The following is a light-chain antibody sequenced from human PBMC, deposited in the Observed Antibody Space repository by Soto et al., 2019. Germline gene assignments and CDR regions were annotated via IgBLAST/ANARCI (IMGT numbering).Light chain of an antibody. CDR1: QTVSSN. Sequence: EIVMTQSPATLSVSPGDRATLSCRASQTVSSNLAWYQQKPGQAPRLLIYGASSRATGIPDRFSGSGSGTDFTLTISRLEPEDFAVFYCQHYGNSQFTFGPGTKVDIK. CDR3: QHYGNSQFT. J-gene: IGKJ3*01. CDR2: GAS. V-gene: IGKV3-20*01.